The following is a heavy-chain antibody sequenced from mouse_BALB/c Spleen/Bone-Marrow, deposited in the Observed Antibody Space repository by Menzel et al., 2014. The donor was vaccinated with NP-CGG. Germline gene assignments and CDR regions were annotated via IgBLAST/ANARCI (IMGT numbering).Heavy chain of an antibody. V-gene: IGHV1S135*01. CDR3: TRVGDKRHFDF. Sequence: HVKQSGPELEKPGASVKISCKASGYSFTGYNMNWVKQSNGKSLEWIGNIDPYYGGTDYNQKFKGKATLTVDKSSSTAFMQLKNETSEASSVYYCTRVGDKRHFDFLDAGTTVTISS. J-gene: IGHJ1*01. CDR2: IDPYYGGT. CDR1: GYSFTGYN. D-gene: IGHD3-3*01.